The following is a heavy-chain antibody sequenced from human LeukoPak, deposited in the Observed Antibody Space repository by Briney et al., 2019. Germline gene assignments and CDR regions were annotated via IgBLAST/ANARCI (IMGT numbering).Heavy chain of an antibody. V-gene: IGHV4-34*01. Sequence: PSETLSLTCAVYGGSFSGYYWSWIRQPPGKGLEWIGEINHSGSTNYNPSLKSRVTISVDTSRNQFSLKLSSVTAADTAVYYCASMLRSRGWFDPWGQETLVTVSS. CDR2: INHSGST. D-gene: IGHD2-8*01. CDR1: GGSFSGYY. CDR3: ASMLRSRGWFDP. J-gene: IGHJ5*02.